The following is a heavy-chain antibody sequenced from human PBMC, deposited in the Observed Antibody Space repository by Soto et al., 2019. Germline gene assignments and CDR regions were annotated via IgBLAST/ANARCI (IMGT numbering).Heavy chain of an antibody. CDR3: ARDGSIVATGDYFDY. D-gene: IGHD5-12*01. Sequence: QVQLQESGPGLVKPSGTLSLTCAVSGGSISSSNWWSWVRQPPGKGLEWIGEIYHSGSTNYNPSLQCRVTISVAKSKTQSSLKLSSVTAADTAVYYCARDGSIVATGDYFDYWGQGTLVTVSS. CDR2: IYHSGST. CDR1: GGSISSSNW. J-gene: IGHJ4*02. V-gene: IGHV4-4*02.